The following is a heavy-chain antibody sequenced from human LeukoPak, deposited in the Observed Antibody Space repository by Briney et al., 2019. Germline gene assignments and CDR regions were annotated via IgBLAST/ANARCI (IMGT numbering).Heavy chain of an antibody. CDR2: IIPIFGTA. CDR3: ASNYYYDSSGYSPPNYYYYYMDV. D-gene: IGHD3-22*01. Sequence: ASVKVSCKASGGTFSSYAISWVRQAPGQGLKWMGGIIPIFGTANYAQKFQGRVTITTDESTSTAYMELSSLRSEDTAVYYCASNYYYDSSGYSPPNYYYYYMDVWGKGTTVTVSS. CDR1: GGTFSSYA. J-gene: IGHJ6*03. V-gene: IGHV1-69*05.